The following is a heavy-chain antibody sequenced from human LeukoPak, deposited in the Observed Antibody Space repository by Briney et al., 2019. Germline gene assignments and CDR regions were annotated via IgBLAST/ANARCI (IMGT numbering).Heavy chain of an antibody. V-gene: IGHV4-59*08. D-gene: IGHD2-21*02. Sequence: SETLSLTCTVSGGSISSYYWNWIRQPPGKGLEWIGYIYYTGSTKYSPSIKSRVTISVDTSKNQFSLKLSSVTAADTAVYYCARRVVVTATSNDAFDIWGQGTLVTVSS. CDR1: GGSISSYY. CDR3: ARRVVVTATSNDAFDI. CDR2: IYYTGST. J-gene: IGHJ3*02.